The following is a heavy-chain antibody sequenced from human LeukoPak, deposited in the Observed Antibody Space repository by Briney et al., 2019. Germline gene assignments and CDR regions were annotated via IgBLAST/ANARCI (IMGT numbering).Heavy chain of an antibody. Sequence: GGSLRLSCAASGFTFSGFAMSWIRQAPGKGLEWVSSISRSGESTFYADSVKGRFTISRDNSKNTLYLQMNSLRAEDTAVYYCAKEGSGWYLSYWGQGTLVTVSS. V-gene: IGHV3-23*01. CDR2: ISRSGEST. J-gene: IGHJ4*02. CDR3: AKEGSGWYLSY. D-gene: IGHD6-19*01. CDR1: GFTFSGFA.